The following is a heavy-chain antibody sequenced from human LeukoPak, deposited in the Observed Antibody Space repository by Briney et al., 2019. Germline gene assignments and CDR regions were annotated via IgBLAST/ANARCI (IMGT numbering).Heavy chain of an antibody. CDR2: IGHSGST. CDR3: ARDGAYCSGGSCSYYYGMDV. V-gene: IGHV4-38-2*02. Sequence: KASETLSLTCAVSGYSISSGYYWGWIRQPPGKGREWIGSIGHSGSTYYNPSLKSRVTISVDTSKNQFSLKLSSVSAEDTAVYYCARDGAYCSGGSCSYYYGMDVWGKGTTVTVSS. J-gene: IGHJ6*04. CDR1: GYSISSGYY. D-gene: IGHD2-15*01.